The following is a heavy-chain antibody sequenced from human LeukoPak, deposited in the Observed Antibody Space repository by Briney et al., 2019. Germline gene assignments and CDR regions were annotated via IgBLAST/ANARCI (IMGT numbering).Heavy chain of an antibody. Sequence: GGSLRLSCATSGFTFSSYGMHWVRQAPGKGLEWMAFISFDETKEYYGDSVKGRFTISRDNSKNTLYLQMNSLRAEDTAVYYCARGLNDSWTGENYWGQGTLVTVSS. J-gene: IGHJ4*02. CDR2: ISFDETKE. D-gene: IGHD3-3*01. CDR3: ARGLNDSWTGENY. V-gene: IGHV3-30*19. CDR1: GFTFSSYG.